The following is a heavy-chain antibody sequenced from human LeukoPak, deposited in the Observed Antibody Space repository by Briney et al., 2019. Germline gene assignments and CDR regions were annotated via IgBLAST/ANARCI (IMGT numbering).Heavy chain of an antibody. CDR2: ISYDGSNK. Sequence: GKCPRLSCAASGFTFSSYGIHWVRQAPGKGLEWVAVISYDGSNKYYAGSVKGRFTISRDNSKSTLYLQMNSLRTEDTAVYYCARDRDKFWSGAHVWGQGTLVTVSS. V-gene: IGHV3-30*03. D-gene: IGHD3-3*01. CDR3: ARDRDKFWSGAHV. CDR1: GFTFSSYG. J-gene: IGHJ4*02.